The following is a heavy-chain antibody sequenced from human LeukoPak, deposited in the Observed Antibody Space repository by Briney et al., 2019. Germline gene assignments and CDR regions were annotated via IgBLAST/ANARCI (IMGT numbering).Heavy chain of an antibody. CDR2: IKQDGSEK. CDR3: AREARNCSSTSCYETNDY. Sequence: PGGSLRLSCAASGFTFSNAWMSWVRQAPGKGLEWVANIKQDGSEKYYVDSVKGRFTISRDNAKSSLYLQMNSLRAEDTAVYYCAREARNCSSTSCYETNDYWGQGTLVTVSS. V-gene: IGHV3-7*05. J-gene: IGHJ4*02. CDR1: GFTFSNAW. D-gene: IGHD2-2*01.